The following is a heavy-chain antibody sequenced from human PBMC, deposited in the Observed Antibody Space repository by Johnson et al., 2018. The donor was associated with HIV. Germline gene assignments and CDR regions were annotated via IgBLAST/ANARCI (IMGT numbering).Heavy chain of an antibody. CDR2: ISWNSGSM. Sequence: VQLVESGGRLVQPGRSLRLSCAASGFTLDDYAMHWVRQAPGKGLEWVSGISWNSGSMGYADSVKGRFTISRDNAQNSLYLQMKSLRAEDTAVYYCATVWRNEGRHSFDVWGQGTMVTVSS. CDR1: GFTLDDYA. D-gene: IGHD1-1*01. J-gene: IGHJ3*01. V-gene: IGHV3-9*01. CDR3: ATVWRNEGRHSFDV.